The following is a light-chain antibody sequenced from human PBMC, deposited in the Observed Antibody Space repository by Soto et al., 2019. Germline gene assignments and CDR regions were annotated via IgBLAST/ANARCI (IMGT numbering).Light chain of an antibody. CDR3: SSYAGSIEV. Sequence: SALTQPPSASGSPGQSVTISCTGTSSDVGGYNYVSWYQQHPGKAPKLMISEVSKRPSGVPDRFSGSKSGNTASLTVSGLQAEDEADYYCSSYAGSIEVFGTGTKVT. V-gene: IGLV2-8*01. CDR1: SSDVGGYNY. J-gene: IGLJ1*01. CDR2: EVS.